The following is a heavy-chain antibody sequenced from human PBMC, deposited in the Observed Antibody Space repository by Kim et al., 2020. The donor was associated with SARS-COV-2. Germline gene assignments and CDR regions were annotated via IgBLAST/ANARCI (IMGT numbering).Heavy chain of an antibody. J-gene: IGHJ4*02. CDR3: AREGVIVGATGRYYFDY. CDR1: GYTFTSYY. Sequence: ASVKVSCKASGYTFTSYYMHWVRQAPGQWLEWMGIINPSGGSTSYAQKFQGRVTMTRDTSTSTVYMELSSLRSEDTAVYYCAREGVIVGATGRYYFDYWGQGTLVTVSS. CDR2: INPSGGST. V-gene: IGHV1-46*01. D-gene: IGHD1-26*01.